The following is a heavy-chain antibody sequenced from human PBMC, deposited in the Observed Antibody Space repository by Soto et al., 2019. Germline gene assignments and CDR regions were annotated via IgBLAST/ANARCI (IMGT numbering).Heavy chain of an antibody. CDR3: ARVDTGAETVYYYGMDV. CDR1: GGTFSSYA. J-gene: IGHJ6*02. V-gene: IGHV1-69*01. Sequence: QVQLVQSGAEVKKPGSSVKVSCTASGGTFSSYAISWVRQAPGQGLEWMGGIIPIFGTANYAQKFQGRVTITADESTSTAYMELSSLRSEDTAVYYCARVDTGAETVYYYGMDVWGQGTTVTVSS. CDR2: IIPIFGTA. D-gene: IGHD5-18*01.